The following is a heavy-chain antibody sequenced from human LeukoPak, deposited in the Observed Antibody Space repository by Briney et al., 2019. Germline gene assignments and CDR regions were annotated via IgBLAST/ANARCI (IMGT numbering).Heavy chain of an antibody. CDR1: GGSISSSSYY. CDR2: IYYSGST. Sequence: SETLSLTCTVSGGSISSSSYYWGWIRQPPGKGLEWIGSIYYSGSTYYNPSLKSRVTISVDTSKNQFSLKLSSVTAADTAVYYCARDQGIVGATFDYWGPGTLVTVSS. J-gene: IGHJ4*02. CDR3: ARDQGIVGATFDY. V-gene: IGHV4-39*07. D-gene: IGHD1-26*01.